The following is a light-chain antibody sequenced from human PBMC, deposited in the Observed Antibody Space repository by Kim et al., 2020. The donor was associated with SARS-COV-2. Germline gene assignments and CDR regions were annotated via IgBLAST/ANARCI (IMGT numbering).Light chain of an antibody. CDR1: QSVSSY. J-gene: IGKJ5*01. Sequence: EIVLTQSPATLSLSPGERATLSCRASQSVSSYLAWYQQKPGQAPRLLIYGASNLATGIPARFRGSGSGTDFPLTISSLKPEDFAVYYCQQRSNSLTFGQGTRLEIK. CDR3: QQRSNSLT. CDR2: GAS. V-gene: IGKV3-11*01.